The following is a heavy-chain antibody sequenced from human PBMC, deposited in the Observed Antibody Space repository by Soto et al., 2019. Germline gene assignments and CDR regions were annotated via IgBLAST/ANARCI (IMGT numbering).Heavy chain of an antibody. CDR3: ARAFYDRSGYYLGSVAFDI. CDR2: ISAYNGNT. Sequence: ASVKVSCKASGYTFTSYGISWVRQAPGQGLEWMGWISAYNGNTNYAQKLQGRVTMTTDTSTSTAYMELRSLRSDDTAVYYCARAFYDRSGYYLGSVAFDIWGQETMVTV. V-gene: IGHV1-18*01. J-gene: IGHJ3*02. CDR1: GYTFTSYG. D-gene: IGHD3-22*01.